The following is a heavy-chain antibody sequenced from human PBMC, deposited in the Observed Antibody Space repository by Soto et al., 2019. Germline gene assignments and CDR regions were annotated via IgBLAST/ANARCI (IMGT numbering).Heavy chain of an antibody. Sequence: QVQLVQSGAEVKKPGASVKISCKASGDSFINFGVSWVRQAPGQGLEWMGVVSARNGDTTYAQNFQGRISLTTDTSTTTAYRELTSLRADDTAVYWCARELVTSYIPGVNYYYGMEVWGQGTSVTISS. CDR1: GDSFINFG. J-gene: IGHJ6*02. D-gene: IGHD2-21*02. CDR2: VSARNGDT. CDR3: ARELVTSYIPGVNYYYGMEV. V-gene: IGHV1-18*01.